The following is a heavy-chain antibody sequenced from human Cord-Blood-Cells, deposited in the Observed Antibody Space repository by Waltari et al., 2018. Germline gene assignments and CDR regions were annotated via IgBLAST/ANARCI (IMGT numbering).Heavy chain of an antibody. CDR2: IIPNFGTA. V-gene: IGHV1-69*01. D-gene: IGHD3-10*01. CDR1: GGTFSSYA. Sequence: QVQLVQSGAEVKKPGSSVKVSCKASGGTFSSYAISWVRQAPGQGVEWMGGIIPNFGTATYAQKFQGRVTITADESTSTAYMELSSLRSEDTAVYYCAGCGYYGSGRNWFDPWGQGTLVTVSS. J-gene: IGHJ5*02. CDR3: AGCGYYGSGRNWFDP.